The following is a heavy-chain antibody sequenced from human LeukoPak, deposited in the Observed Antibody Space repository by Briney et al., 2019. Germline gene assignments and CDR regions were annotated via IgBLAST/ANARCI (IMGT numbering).Heavy chain of an antibody. CDR2: INPNSGGT. CDR3: ARKGSSKVYYYYMDV. D-gene: IGHD1-26*01. CDR1: GYTFTGYY. V-gene: IGHV1-2*02. J-gene: IGHJ6*03. Sequence: GASVKVSCKASGYTFTGYYMHWVRQAPGQGLEWMGWINPNSGGTNYAQKFQGRVTMTRDTSISTAHMELSRLRSDDTAVYYCARKGSSKVYYYYMDVWGKGTTVTVSS.